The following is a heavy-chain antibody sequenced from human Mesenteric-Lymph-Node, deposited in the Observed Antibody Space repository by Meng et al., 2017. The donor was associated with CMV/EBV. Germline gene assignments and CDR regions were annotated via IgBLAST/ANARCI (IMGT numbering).Heavy chain of an antibody. CDR1: GFTFSNYE. Sequence: GESLKISCAASGFTFSNYEMNWVRQAPGKGLEWVSYISSRGSTIYYADSVKGRFTISRDNTKNSLYLQMNSLRAEDTAVYYCARDGGSGPLDLWGRGTLVTVSS. V-gene: IGHV3-48*03. D-gene: IGHD3-10*01. CDR3: ARDGGSGPLDL. J-gene: IGHJ2*01. CDR2: ISSRGSTI.